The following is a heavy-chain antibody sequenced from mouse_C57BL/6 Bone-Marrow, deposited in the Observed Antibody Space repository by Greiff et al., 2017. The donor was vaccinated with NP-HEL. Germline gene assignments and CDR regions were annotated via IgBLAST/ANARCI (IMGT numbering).Heavy chain of an antibody. CDR2: ISDGGSYT. J-gene: IGHJ3*01. V-gene: IGHV5-4*01. D-gene: IGHD2-4*01. Sequence: EVKVVESGGGLVKPGGSLKLSCAASGFTFSSYAMSWVRQTPEKRLEWVATISDGGSYTYYPDNVKGRFTISRDNAKNNLYLQMSHLKSEDTAMYYCARDSYDSFAYWGQGTLVTVSA. CDR3: ARDSYDSFAY. CDR1: GFTFSSYA.